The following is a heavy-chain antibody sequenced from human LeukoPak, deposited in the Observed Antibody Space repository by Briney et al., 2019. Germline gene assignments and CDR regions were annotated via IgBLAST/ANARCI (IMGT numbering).Heavy chain of an antibody. J-gene: IGHJ5*02. D-gene: IGHD6-19*01. CDR1: GGTFSSYA. Sequence: GASVKVSCKASGGTFSSYAISWVRQAPGQGLEWMGGIIPIFGTANYAQKFQGRVTITADESTSTAYMELSSLRSEDTAVYYCARGEASSGWYLLPNWFDPWGQGTLVTVSS. V-gene: IGHV1-69*13. CDR2: IIPIFGTA. CDR3: ARGEASSGWYLLPNWFDP.